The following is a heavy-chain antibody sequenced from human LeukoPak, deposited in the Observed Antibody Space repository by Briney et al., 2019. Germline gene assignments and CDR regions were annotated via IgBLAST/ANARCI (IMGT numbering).Heavy chain of an antibody. D-gene: IGHD3-16*01. CDR3: AKGGESYYNHYYMDV. Sequence: GRSLRLSCAASGFSFNSYAMTWVRQAPGQGPELVSAISGGGSSTYYADSVKGRFTISRDNSNSTLYLQMNSLRAEDTAVYYCAKGGESYYNHYYMDVWGKGTTVTVSS. J-gene: IGHJ6*03. V-gene: IGHV3-23*01. CDR2: ISGGGSST. CDR1: GFSFNSYA.